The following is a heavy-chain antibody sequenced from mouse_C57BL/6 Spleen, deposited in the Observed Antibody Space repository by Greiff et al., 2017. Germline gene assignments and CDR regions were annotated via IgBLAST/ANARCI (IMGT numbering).Heavy chain of an antibody. CDR1: GYTFTSYW. CDR2: IYPGNSDT. V-gene: IGHV1-5*01. Sequence: VQLKQSGTVLARPGASVKMSCKTSGYTFTSYWMHWVKQRPGQGLEWIGAIYPGNSDTSYNQKFKGKAKLTAVTSASTAYMELSSLTNEDSAVYYCTTLYDYDEYYAMDYWGQGTSVTVSS. D-gene: IGHD2-4*01. CDR3: TTLYDYDEYYAMDY. J-gene: IGHJ4*01.